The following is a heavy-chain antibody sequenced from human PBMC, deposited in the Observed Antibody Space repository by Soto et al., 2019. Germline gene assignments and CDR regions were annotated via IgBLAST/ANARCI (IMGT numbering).Heavy chain of an antibody. CDR2: IKQDGSEK. CDR3: AIGGEAARPADKNWFDP. D-gene: IGHD6-6*01. J-gene: IGHJ5*02. CDR1: GFTFSSYW. V-gene: IGHV3-7*01. Sequence: PGGSLRLSCAASGFTFSSYWMSWVRQAPGKGLEWVANIKQDGSEKYYVDSVKGRFTISRDNAKNSLYLQMNSLRAEDTAVYYCAIGGEAARPADKNWFDPWGQGTLVTVSS.